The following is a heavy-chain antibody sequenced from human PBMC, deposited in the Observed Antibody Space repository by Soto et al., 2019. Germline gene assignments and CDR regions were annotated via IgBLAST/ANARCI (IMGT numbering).Heavy chain of an antibody. CDR1: GVSISSSSYY. CDR2: IYYSGST. D-gene: IGHD4-4*01. J-gene: IGHJ3*02. CDR3: ARAYSNYVAFDI. Sequence: QLQLQELGPGLVKPSETLSLTCTVSGVSISSSSYYWGWIRQPPGTGLEWIGSIYYSGSTYYNPSLKSRVTISVDTSKNQCSLKLSSVTAADTAVYYCARAYSNYVAFDIWGQGTMVTVSS. V-gene: IGHV4-39*01.